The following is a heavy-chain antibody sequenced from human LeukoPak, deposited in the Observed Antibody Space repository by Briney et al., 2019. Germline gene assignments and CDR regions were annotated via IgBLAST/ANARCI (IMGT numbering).Heavy chain of an antibody. CDR1: GGSISSSNIY. CDR2: IYYSGAT. D-gene: IGHD3-10*01. J-gene: IGHJ3*02. CDR3: ARAFEFPGAFDI. V-gene: IGHV4-39*07. Sequence: PSETLSLTCTVSGGSISSSNIYWGWIRQPPGKGLEWIGSIYYSGATYYNPSLKSRVTISVDTSKNQFSLKLSSVTAADTAVYYCARAFEFPGAFDIWGQGTMVTVSS.